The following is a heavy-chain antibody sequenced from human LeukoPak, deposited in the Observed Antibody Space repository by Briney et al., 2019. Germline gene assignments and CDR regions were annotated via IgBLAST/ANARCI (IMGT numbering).Heavy chain of an antibody. CDR2: INPNSGGT. D-gene: IGHD3-22*01. Sequence: ASVKVSCKASGGTFSSYAISWVRQAPGQGLEWMGRINPNSGGTNYAQKFQGRVTMTRDTSISTAYMELSRLRSDDTAVYYCARGYYYDSSGYYSPFDYWGQGTLVTVSS. V-gene: IGHV1-2*06. CDR3: ARGYYYDSSGYYSPFDY. CDR1: GGTFSSYA. J-gene: IGHJ4*02.